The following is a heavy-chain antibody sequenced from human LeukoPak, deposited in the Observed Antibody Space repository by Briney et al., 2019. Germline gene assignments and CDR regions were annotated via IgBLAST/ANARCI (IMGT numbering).Heavy chain of an antibody. CDR1: GFTFSSYG. Sequence: PGRSLRLSCAASGFTFSSYGMHWVRQAPGKGLEWVAVISYDGSNKYYADSVKGRFTISRDNSKNTLYLQMNSLRAEDTAVYYSAKDLRYSSSWYPAPGYYGMDVWGKGTTVTVSS. CDR3: AKDLRYSSSWYPAPGYYGMDV. J-gene: IGHJ6*04. CDR2: ISYDGSNK. V-gene: IGHV3-30*18. D-gene: IGHD6-13*01.